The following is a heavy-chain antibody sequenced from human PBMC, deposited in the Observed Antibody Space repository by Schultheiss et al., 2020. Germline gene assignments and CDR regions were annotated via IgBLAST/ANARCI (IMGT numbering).Heavy chain of an antibody. J-gene: IGHJ3*02. CDR1: GFSLSTSGVG. Sequence: SRPTLVKPTQTLTLTCTFSGFSLSTSGVGVGWIRQPPGKALEWLALIYWDDDKRYSPSLKSRLTITKDTSKNQVVLTMTNMDPVDTATYYCARGITIFGVVNDAFDIWGQGTMVTVSS. CDR2: IYWDDDK. CDR3: ARGITIFGVVNDAFDI. V-gene: IGHV2-5*02. D-gene: IGHD3-3*01.